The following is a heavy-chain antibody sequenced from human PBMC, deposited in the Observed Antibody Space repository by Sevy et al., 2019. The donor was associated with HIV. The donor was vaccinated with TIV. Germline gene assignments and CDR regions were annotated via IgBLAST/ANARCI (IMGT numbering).Heavy chain of an antibody. CDR3: GKAHYCTNGVCYRIDY. Sequence: GGSLRLSCSASGFTFDDYAMYWVRQGPGKGLEWVSGISWNGGSIGYADSVKGRFTISRDNAKNSLYLQMNSLRAEDTALYYCGKAHYCTNGVCYRIDYWGQGTLVTVSS. D-gene: IGHD2-8*01. CDR2: ISWNGGSI. V-gene: IGHV3-9*01. CDR1: GFTFDDYA. J-gene: IGHJ4*02.